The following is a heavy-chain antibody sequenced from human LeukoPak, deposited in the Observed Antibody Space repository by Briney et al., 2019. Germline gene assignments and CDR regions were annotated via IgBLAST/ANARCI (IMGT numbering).Heavy chain of an antibody. Sequence: GGSLRLSCAASGFTFSSYAMHWVRQAPGKGLEWVAVISYDGSNKYYADSVEGRFTISRDNSKNTLYLQMNSLRAEDTAVYYCARDLFGYDSSGYYGPFDYWGQGTLVTVSS. CDR3: ARDLFGYDSSGYYGPFDY. CDR1: GFTFSSYA. CDR2: ISYDGSNK. D-gene: IGHD3-22*01. J-gene: IGHJ4*02. V-gene: IGHV3-30-3*01.